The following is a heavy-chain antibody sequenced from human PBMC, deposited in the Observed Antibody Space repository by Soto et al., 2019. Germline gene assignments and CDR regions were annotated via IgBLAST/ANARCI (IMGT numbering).Heavy chain of an antibody. CDR3: AHSRNLITEDAQVGDFDY. D-gene: IGHD3-10*01. CDR1: GFSLTTDGVG. Sequence: QITLKESGPTLVKPTQTLTLTCSFSGFSLTTDGVGVGWVRQPPGEALEWLALIYWDDDERYSPSLKTRLTITKDPSNYQVVLIMTNMDPVDTATYYCAHSRNLITEDAQVGDFDYWGQGTLVTVSS. V-gene: IGHV2-5*02. J-gene: IGHJ4*02. CDR2: IYWDDDE.